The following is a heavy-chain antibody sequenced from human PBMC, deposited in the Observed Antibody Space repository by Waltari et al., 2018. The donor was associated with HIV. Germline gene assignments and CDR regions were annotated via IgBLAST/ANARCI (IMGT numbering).Heavy chain of an antibody. CDR3: ARGPRDSSGYFDY. Sequence: QVQLQQWGAGLLKPSETLSLTCAVYGGSFSGYYWSWIRQPPGKGLEWIGEINHSGSTNYNPSLKSRVTISVDTSNNQFSLKLSSVTAADTAVYYCARGPRDSSGYFDYWGQGTLVTVSS. CDR2: INHSGST. D-gene: IGHD3-22*01. J-gene: IGHJ4*02. V-gene: IGHV4-34*01. CDR1: GGSFSGYY.